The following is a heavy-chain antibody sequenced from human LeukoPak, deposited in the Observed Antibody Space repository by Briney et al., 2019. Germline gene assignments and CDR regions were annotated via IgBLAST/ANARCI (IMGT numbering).Heavy chain of an antibody. CDR3: ARGSRYFDWLSGFDY. Sequence: GGSLRLSCAASGFTFSSYAMHWVRQAPGKGLEYVSAISSNGGSTYYANSAKGRFTISRDNSKNTLYLQMGSLRAEDMAVYYCARGSRYFDWLSGFDYWGQGTLVTVSS. CDR2: ISSNGGST. D-gene: IGHD3-9*01. CDR1: GFTFSSYA. J-gene: IGHJ4*02. V-gene: IGHV3-64*01.